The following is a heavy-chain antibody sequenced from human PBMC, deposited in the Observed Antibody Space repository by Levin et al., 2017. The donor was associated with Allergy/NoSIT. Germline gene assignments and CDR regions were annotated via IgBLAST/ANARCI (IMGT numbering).Heavy chain of an antibody. CDR2: MNPNSGNT. CDR1: EYTFTSYD. CDR3: ARNGYSSGWYNPSYYYYGMDV. D-gene: IGHD6-19*01. J-gene: IGHJ6*02. V-gene: IGHV1-8*01. Sequence: ASVKVSCKASEYTFTSYDINWVRQATGQGLEWMGWMNPNSGNTGYAQKFQGRVTMTRNTSISTAYMELSSLRSEDTAVYYCARNGYSSGWYNPSYYYYGMDVWGQGTTVTVSS.